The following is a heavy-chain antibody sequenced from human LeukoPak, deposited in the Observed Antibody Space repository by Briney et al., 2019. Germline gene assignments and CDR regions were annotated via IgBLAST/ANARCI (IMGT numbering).Heavy chain of an antibody. CDR3: ARRRTVVVPAHFDY. CDR2: IYYSGST. Sequence: SETLSLTCTVSGGSISSSSYYWGWIRQPPGKGLEWIGSIYYSGSTYHNPSLKSRVTISVDTSKNQFSLKLSSVTAADTAVYYCARRRTVVVPAHFDYWGQGTLVTVSS. D-gene: IGHD2-2*01. CDR1: GGSISSSSYY. V-gene: IGHV4-39*01. J-gene: IGHJ4*02.